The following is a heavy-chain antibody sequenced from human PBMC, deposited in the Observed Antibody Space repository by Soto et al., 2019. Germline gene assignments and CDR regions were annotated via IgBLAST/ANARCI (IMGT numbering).Heavy chain of an antibody. CDR3: ARHGDLYGDNDY. J-gene: IGHJ4*02. D-gene: IGHD4-17*01. CDR1: GGSISSYY. CDR2: IYYSGST. V-gene: IGHV4-59*01. Sequence: SETLSLTCTVSGGSISSYYWSWIRQRPGKKLEWIGYIYYSGSTNYNPSLKSRVTISVDTTKNQISLKLSSLTAADTAVYYFARHGDLYGDNDYWARGTLVTVSA.